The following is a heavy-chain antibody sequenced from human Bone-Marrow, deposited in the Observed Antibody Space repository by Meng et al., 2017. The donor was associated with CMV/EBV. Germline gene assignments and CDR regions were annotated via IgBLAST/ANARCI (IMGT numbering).Heavy chain of an antibody. CDR2: ISYDGSNK. V-gene: IGHV3-30-3*01. CDR1: GFTFSSYA. J-gene: IGHJ4*02. Sequence: GESLKISCAASGFTFSSYAMHWVRQAPGKGLEWVAVISYDGSNKYYADSVKGRFTISRDNSKNTLYLQMNSLRAEDTAVYYCAGGWRGGGYYDILTGYYIYWGQGTLVTVSS. CDR3: AGGWRGGGYYDILTGYYIY. D-gene: IGHD3-9*01.